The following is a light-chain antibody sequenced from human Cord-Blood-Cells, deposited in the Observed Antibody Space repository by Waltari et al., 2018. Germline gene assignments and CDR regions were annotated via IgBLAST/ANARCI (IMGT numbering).Light chain of an antibody. Sequence: SSELTQDPAVSVGLGQTVRIPCHGDSRRSDYASWYQQKPGQAPVLVIYGKNNRQPGIPERFSGYSSGNTASLTITGAQAEDEADYYCNSRDSSGNHLVFGGGTKLTVL. V-gene: IGLV3-19*01. CDR1: SRRSDY. CDR3: NSRDSSGNHLV. CDR2: GKN. J-gene: IGLJ3*02.